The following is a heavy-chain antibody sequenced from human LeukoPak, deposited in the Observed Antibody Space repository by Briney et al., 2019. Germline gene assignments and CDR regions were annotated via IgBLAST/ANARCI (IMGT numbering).Heavy chain of an antibody. CDR1: GFTFSNAW. CDR3: TTDPAYGWDFDY. Sequence: GGSLRLSCAASGFTFSNAWMSWVRQAPGRGLEWVGRIKSKTDGGTTDYAAPVKGRFTISRDDSKNTLYLQMNSLKTEDTAVYYCTTDPAYGWDFDYWGQGTLVTVSS. J-gene: IGHJ4*02. V-gene: IGHV3-15*01. CDR2: IKSKTDGGTT. D-gene: IGHD2-8*02.